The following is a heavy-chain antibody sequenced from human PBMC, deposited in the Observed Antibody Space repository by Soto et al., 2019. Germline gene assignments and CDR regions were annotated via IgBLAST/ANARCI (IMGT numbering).Heavy chain of an antibody. CDR1: GFTFSSYD. D-gene: IGHD5-12*01. CDR3: TSSYIVATIWSPASFDY. CDR2: ISGSGGST. Sequence: EVQLLESGGGLVQPGGSLRLSCAASGFTFSSYDMNWVRQAPGKGLEWVSAISGSGGSTYQADAVKGRFTISRDNSKNTAYLQMNSLKTEDTAVYYCTSSYIVATIWSPASFDYWGQGTLVTVSS. J-gene: IGHJ4*02. V-gene: IGHV3-23*01.